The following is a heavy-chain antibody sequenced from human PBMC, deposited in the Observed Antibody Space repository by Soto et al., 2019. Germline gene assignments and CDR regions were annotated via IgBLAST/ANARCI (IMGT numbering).Heavy chain of an antibody. CDR2: INHSGST. D-gene: IGHD2-2*01. V-gene: IGHV4-34*01. J-gene: IGHJ6*03. Sequence: SETLCLTCAVYGGSFSGYYWSWIRQTPGKGLEWIGEINHSGSTNYNPSLKSRVTISVDTSKNQFSLKLSSVTAADTAVYYCARGHKLKRYCSSTSCYGGLYYMDVWGKGTTVTVSS. CDR3: ARGHKLKRYCSSTSCYGGLYYMDV. CDR1: GGSFSGYY.